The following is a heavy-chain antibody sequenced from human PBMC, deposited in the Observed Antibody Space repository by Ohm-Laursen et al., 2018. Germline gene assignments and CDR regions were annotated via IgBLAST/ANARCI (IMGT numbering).Heavy chain of an antibody. D-gene: IGHD3-3*01. CDR1: GFTFSSAW. Sequence: SLRLSCAASGFTFSSAWMSWVRQAPGKGPEWVGRIKSKSDGGTTDYIAPVKGRFSISRDDSKNTLYMQMDSLKTEDTAVYYCATARNGYFDWGQGTLVTVSS. CDR3: ATARNGYFD. CDR2: IKSKSDGGTT. J-gene: IGHJ4*02. V-gene: IGHV3-15*01.